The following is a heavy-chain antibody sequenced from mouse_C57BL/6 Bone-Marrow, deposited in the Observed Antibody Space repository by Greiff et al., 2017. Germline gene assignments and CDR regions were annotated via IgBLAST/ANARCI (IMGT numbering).Heavy chain of an antibody. CDR1: GFTFSSYG. CDR3: ASIYYGNYDWDVGYYAMDY. V-gene: IGHV5-6*02. CDR2: ISSGGSYT. Sequence: EVKLVESGGDLVKPGGSLKLSCAASGFTFSSYGMSWVRQTPDKRLEWVATISSGGSYTYYPDSVKGRFTISRDNAKNTLYLQMSSLKSEDTAMYCCASIYYGNYDWDVGYYAMDYWGQGTSVTVSS. D-gene: IGHD2-1*01. J-gene: IGHJ4*01.